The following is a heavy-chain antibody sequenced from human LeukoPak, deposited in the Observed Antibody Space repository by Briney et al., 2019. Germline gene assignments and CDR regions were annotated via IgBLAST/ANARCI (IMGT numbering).Heavy chain of an antibody. V-gene: IGHV3-48*01. Sequence: GGSLRLSCAASGFTFSSYSMNWVRQAPGKGLEWVSYISSSSSTIKYADSVKGRFTISRDNAKNSLYLQMNSLRAEDTAVYYCARSLSIAARLDYWGRGTLVTVSS. J-gene: IGHJ4*02. CDR3: ARSLSIAARLDY. CDR1: GFTFSSYS. CDR2: ISSSSSTI. D-gene: IGHD6-6*01.